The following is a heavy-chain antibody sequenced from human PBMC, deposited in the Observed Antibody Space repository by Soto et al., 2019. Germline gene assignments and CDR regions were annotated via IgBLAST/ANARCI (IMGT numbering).Heavy chain of an antibody. J-gene: IGHJ6*02. CDR3: AATDISTPYYYGMDV. Sequence: GESLKISCKGSGYSFTSYWIGWVRQMPGKGLEWMGIIYPGDSYTRYSPSFQGQVTISADKSISTAYLQWSSLKASDTAMYYCAATDISTPYYYGMDVWGQGTTVTVSS. CDR1: GYSFTSYW. CDR2: IYPGDSYT. V-gene: IGHV5-51*01. D-gene: IGHD2-2*01.